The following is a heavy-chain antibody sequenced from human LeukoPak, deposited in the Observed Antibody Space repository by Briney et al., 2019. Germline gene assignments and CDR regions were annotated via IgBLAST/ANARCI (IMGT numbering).Heavy chain of an antibody. V-gene: IGHV3-21*01. CDR2: ISSSGGYI. CDR1: GFTFTTYT. CDR3: ARSLIADGAFDI. D-gene: IGHD2-21*01. J-gene: IGHJ3*02. Sequence: PGGSLRLSCAASGFTFTTYTMNWVRQAPGKGLEWVSDISSSGGYIDYADSVKGRFTISRENAKNSLFLQMSSLRVEDTAVYYCARSLIADGAFDIWGQGTMVTVSS.